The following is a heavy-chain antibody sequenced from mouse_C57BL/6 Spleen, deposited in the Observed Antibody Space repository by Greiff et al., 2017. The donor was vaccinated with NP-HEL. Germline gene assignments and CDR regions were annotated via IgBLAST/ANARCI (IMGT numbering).Heavy chain of an antibody. CDR2: IYPGSGST. J-gene: IGHJ3*01. D-gene: IGHD3-2*02. CDR3: ARSQLRLLFFAY. Sequence: VQLQQPGAELVKPGASVKMSCKASGYTFTSYWITWVKQRPGQGLEWIGDIYPGSGSTNYNEKFKSKATLTVDTSSSTAYMQLSSLTSEDSAVYYCARSQLRLLFFAYWGQGTLVTVSA. V-gene: IGHV1-55*01. CDR1: GYTFTSYW.